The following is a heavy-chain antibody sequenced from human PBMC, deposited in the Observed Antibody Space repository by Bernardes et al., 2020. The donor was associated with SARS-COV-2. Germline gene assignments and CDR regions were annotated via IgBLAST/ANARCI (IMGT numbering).Heavy chain of an antibody. Sequence: SETLSLTCTISGGSISNYHCSCIRQPPRKGLQWIGYIHYSGSTNYNPSLKSRITISVDTSKNQFSLKLTSVTAAATAVYYCTRDPPQGGNYYYYGMDVWGQGTTVTVSS. CDR1: GGSISNYH. CDR2: IHYSGST. D-gene: IGHD1-26*01. J-gene: IGHJ6*02. CDR3: TRDPPQGGNYYYYGMDV. V-gene: IGHV4-59*01.